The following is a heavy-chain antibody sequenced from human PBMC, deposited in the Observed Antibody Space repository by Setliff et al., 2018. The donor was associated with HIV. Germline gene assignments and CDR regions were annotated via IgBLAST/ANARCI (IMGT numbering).Heavy chain of an antibody. D-gene: IGHD2-21*02. Sequence: SETLSLTCSVSGGSMSSYCWTWIRQSAGKGLEWIGHIYSTGTTNYNSSLKSRLTMSIDTSKNQFSLGLRSLTAADTAVYYCARGRDGYCLGNFDFWGQGTLVTVSS. V-gene: IGHV4-4*07. J-gene: IGHJ4*02. CDR2: IYSTGTT. CDR1: GGSMSSYC. CDR3: ARGRDGYCLGNFDF.